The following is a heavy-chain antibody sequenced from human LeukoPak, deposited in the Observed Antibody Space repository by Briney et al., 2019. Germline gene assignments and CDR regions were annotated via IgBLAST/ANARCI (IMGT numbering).Heavy chain of an antibody. CDR2: ISYDGSNK. J-gene: IGHJ6*02. D-gene: IGHD3-22*01. CDR1: GFTFSSYG. V-gene: IGHV3-30*03. Sequence: PGGSLRLSCAASGFTFSSYGMHWVRQAPGKGLEWVAVISYDGSNKYYADSVKGRFTISRDNSKNTLYLQMNSLRAEDTAVYYCAREMGDSSGYYNAVTRFFYYYGMDVWGQGTTVTVSS. CDR3: AREMGDSSGYYNAVTRFFYYYGMDV.